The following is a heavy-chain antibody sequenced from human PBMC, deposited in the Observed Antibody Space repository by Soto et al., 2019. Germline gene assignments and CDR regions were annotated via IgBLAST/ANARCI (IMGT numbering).Heavy chain of an antibody. CDR1: GGIFSSNT. D-gene: IGHD2-21*02. CDR3: ASKPPCGGDSYAFDS. J-gene: IGHJ4*02. CDR2: IIPLFGTA. V-gene: IGHV1-69*06. Sequence: QVYLVQSGAEVKKPGSSVKISCKASGGIFSSNTINWVRQAAGQGLEWMGGIIPLFGTANYAEKFQGRVTITADKSPKPEYIELTSLMTEDTSVYDCASKPPCGGDSYAFDSWGQGIQVTV.